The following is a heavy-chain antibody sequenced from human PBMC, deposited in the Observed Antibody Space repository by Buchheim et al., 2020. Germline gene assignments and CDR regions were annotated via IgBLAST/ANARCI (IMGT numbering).Heavy chain of an antibody. D-gene: IGHD3-10*01. CDR3: AKDDGSGAISQN. CDR2: ISYDGSNK. Sequence: QVQLVESGGGVVQPGRSLRLSCAASGFTFSDYGLYWVRQAPGKGLEWVAVISYDGSNKYYADSVKGRFTVSRDDSKNTLYLQMSSLTTEDTAVYFCAKDDGSGAISQNWGLGTL. J-gene: IGHJ4*02. V-gene: IGHV3-30*18. CDR1: GFTFSDYG.